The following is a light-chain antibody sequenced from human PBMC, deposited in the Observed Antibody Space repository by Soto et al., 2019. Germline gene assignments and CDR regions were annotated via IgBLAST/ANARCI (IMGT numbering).Light chain of an antibody. CDR3: SSFTSISTRV. CDR2: EVS. Sequence: QSALTQPASVSGSPGQSITISCTGTSSDVGLYNYLSWYQQHPGKAPKLMIYEVSNRPSGVSNRFSGSKSGNTASLTISGLRAEDEADYCCSSFTSISTRVFGTGTKVT. J-gene: IGLJ1*01. CDR1: SSDVGLYNY. V-gene: IGLV2-14*01.